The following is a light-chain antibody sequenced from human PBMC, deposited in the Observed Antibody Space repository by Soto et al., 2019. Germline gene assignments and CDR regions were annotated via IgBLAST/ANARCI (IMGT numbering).Light chain of an antibody. CDR2: DAS. CDR1: QSVSSY. CDR3: QQRSNWPIP. J-gene: IGKJ5*01. V-gene: IGKV3-11*01. Sequence: EIGLTDSPATLSLSRWEIATRSCRASQSVSSYLAWYQQKPGQAPRLLIYDASNRATGIPARFSGSGSGTDFTLTLRSLEPEDFAVXYCQQRSNWPIPFGQGTRLEIK.